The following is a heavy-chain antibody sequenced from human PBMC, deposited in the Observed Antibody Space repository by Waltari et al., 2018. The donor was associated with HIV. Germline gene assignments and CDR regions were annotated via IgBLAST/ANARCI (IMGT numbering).Heavy chain of an antibody. CDR2: INNSGST. Sequence: QVQLQQWGAGLLKPSETLSLTCAVYGGSFSGYYWSWIRQPPGKGLVWIGEINNSGSTNYSPSRKSRVTISVDTSEKHVSLKLSSVTAADTAVYYWARGGKAVAPAPFDYWGQGTLVTVSS. CDR1: GGSFSGYY. J-gene: IGHJ4*02. CDR3: ARGGKAVAPAPFDY. D-gene: IGHD6-19*01. V-gene: IGHV4-34*01.